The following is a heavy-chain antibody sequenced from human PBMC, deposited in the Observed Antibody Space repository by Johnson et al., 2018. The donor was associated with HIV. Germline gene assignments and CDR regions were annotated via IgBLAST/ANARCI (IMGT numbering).Heavy chain of an antibody. V-gene: IGHV3-7*01. D-gene: IGHD2-21*01. CDR3: ARVPEGDDDAFDI. Sequence: VQLVESGGGLVQPGGSLRLSCAASGFTFSSYWMSWVRQAPGKGLEWVANIKQDGSEKYYVDSVKGRFTISRDNAKNSLYLQMNSLRAEDTAVYYCARVPEGDDDAFDIWGQGTIVTVSS. J-gene: IGHJ3*02. CDR1: GFTFSSYW. CDR2: IKQDGSEK.